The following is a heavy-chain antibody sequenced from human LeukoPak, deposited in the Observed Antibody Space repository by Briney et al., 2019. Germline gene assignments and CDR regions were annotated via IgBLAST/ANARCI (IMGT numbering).Heavy chain of an antibody. CDR3: ATGSGSPYYYYYYYMDV. V-gene: IGHV3-74*01. CDR1: EFTFDDYA. D-gene: IGHD3-10*01. CDR2: INGDGSST. J-gene: IGHJ6*03. Sequence: PGRSLRLSCAASEFTFDDYAMHWVRQAPGKGLVWVSRINGDGSSTSYADSVKGRFTISRDNAKNTLYLQMNSLRAEDTAVYYCATGSGSPYYYYYYYMDVWGKGTTVTVSS.